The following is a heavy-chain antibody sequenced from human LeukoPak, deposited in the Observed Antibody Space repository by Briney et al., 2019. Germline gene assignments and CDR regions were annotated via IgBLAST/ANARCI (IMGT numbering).Heavy chain of an antibody. CDR3: ARHLLRGQNFDY. J-gene: IGHJ4*02. V-gene: IGHV3-7*01. Sequence: GGSLRLSCGTSGFTFSDSWMSWFRQAPGQGLEGVASIKDDGSDKYYLDSVRGRFTISRDNAEDSLYLQLDDLRAEDTAVFYCARHLLRGQNFDYWGQGTLVTVSS. CDR1: GFTFSDSW. CDR2: IKDDGSDK.